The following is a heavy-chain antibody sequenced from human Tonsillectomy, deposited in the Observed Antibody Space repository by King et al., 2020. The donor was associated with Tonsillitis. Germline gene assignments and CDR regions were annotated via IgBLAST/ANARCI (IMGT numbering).Heavy chain of an antibody. D-gene: IGHD1-14*01. CDR2: INAGNGET. CDR3: ARNIEGTTILDS. Sequence: QLVQSGAEVKKPGVSVKVSCKASGYIFSSYVMYWVRQAPGQRPEWMGWINAGNGETQYSQRFQGRVTITGDTSASTVYMELSSLRSEDTGVYYCARNIEGTTILDSWGQGTLVTVFS. J-gene: IGHJ4*02. V-gene: IGHV1-3*01. CDR1: GYIFSSYV.